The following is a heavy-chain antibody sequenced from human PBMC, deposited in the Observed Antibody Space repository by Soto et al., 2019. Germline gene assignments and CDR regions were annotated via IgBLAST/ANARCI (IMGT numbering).Heavy chain of an antibody. CDR2: ISTYNGNT. J-gene: IGHJ3*02. Sequence: ASVKVSCKASGYTFTSYGISWLRQSPGQGLEWLGWISTYNGNTNYAQKLQGRVTMTTDTSTSTAYMELRSLRSDDTAVYYCARGRYDFWSGYYRVAAFDIWGQGTMVTVSS. CDR3: ARGRYDFWSGYYRVAAFDI. CDR1: GYTFTSYG. V-gene: IGHV1-18*04. D-gene: IGHD3-3*01.